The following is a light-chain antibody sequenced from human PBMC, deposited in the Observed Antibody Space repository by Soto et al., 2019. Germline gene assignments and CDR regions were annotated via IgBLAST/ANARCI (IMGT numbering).Light chain of an antibody. V-gene: IGLV2-11*01. CDR1: GSDVGGYNY. Sequence: QSALTQPRSVSGSPGQSVTISCTGTGSDVGGYNYVSWYQQHPGKAPKLMIYDVSKRPSGVPDRFSGSKSGNTASLTISGLQAEDEADYYCCSYAGSPYVFGTGTQLTVL. J-gene: IGLJ1*01. CDR2: DVS. CDR3: CSYAGSPYV.